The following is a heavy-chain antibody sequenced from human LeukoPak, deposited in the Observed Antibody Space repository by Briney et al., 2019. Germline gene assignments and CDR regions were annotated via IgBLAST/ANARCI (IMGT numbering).Heavy chain of an antibody. CDR2: INPNSGGT. V-gene: IGHV1/OR15-1*04. D-gene: IGHD5-18*01. Sequence: ASVKVSCKASGYIFTDYYMHWVRQAPGQELGWMGRINPNSGGTNYAQKFQGRVTITADESTSTAYMELSSLRSEDTAVYYCARRHPIYSYGSPDAFDIWGQGTMVTVSS. CDR3: ARRHPIYSYGSPDAFDI. CDR1: GYIFTDYY. J-gene: IGHJ3*02.